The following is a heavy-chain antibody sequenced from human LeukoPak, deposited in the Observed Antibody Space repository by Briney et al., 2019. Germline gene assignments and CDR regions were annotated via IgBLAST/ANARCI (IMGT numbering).Heavy chain of an antibody. J-gene: IGHJ4*02. CDR1: GGSISSYY. V-gene: IGHV4-4*07. D-gene: IGHD3-10*01. CDR3: ARNSSGSGRIDY. CDR2: ISTSGSA. Sequence: SETLSLTCTVSGGSISSYYWSWIRQPPGKGLEWIGHISTSGSAKYNPSLKSRVTMSVDTSANQFSLKLSSLTAADTAVYYCARNSSGSGRIDYWGQGTLVTVSS.